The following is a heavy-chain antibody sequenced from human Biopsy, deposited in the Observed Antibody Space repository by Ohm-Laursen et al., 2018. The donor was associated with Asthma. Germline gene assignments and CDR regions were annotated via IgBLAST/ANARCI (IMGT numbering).Heavy chain of an antibody. CDR2: ISYDGSSI. J-gene: IGHJ4*02. Sequence: SLRLSCSASGFAVSRDYMFWVRQAPGKGLEWVAVISYDGSSIYYADSVKGRFTISRDNSKNTLSLQMNSLTAEDTAVYYCAREGVAGTHIEDWGQGTLVTVSS. D-gene: IGHD6-19*01. CDR1: GFAVSRDY. V-gene: IGHV3-30-3*01. CDR3: AREGVAGTHIED.